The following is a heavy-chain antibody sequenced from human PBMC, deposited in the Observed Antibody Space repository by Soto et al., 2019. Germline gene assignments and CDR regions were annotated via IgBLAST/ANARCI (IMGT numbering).Heavy chain of an antibody. V-gene: IGHV4-31*03. Sequence: QVQLQESGPGLVKPSQTLSLTCTVSGGSISSGGYYWSWIRQHPGKGLEWIGYIYYSGSTYYNPSLKSRVTISSDTSKTQFPMTLSSVTAADTAVYYGARGTASSAKFDYWGQGTMVTVSS. J-gene: IGHJ4*02. CDR2: IYYSGST. D-gene: IGHD2-21*02. CDR1: GGSISSGGYY. CDR3: ARGTASSAKFDY.